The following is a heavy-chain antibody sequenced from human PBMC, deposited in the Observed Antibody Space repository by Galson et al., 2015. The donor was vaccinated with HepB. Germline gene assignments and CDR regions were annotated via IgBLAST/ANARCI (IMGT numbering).Heavy chain of an antibody. CDR3: AKGVSPNCYTAVAY. CDR2: ISGSGGDT. V-gene: IGHV3-23*01. J-gene: IGHJ4*02. CDR1: GFTFSNHA. Sequence: SLRLSCAASGFTFSNHAMSWVRQAPGKGLEWVSVISGSGGDTFYAGSVKGRFSISRDHSENTLYLQMNSLRVEDTAVYYCAKGVSPNCYTAVAYWGQGVLVTVSS. D-gene: IGHD2-2*02.